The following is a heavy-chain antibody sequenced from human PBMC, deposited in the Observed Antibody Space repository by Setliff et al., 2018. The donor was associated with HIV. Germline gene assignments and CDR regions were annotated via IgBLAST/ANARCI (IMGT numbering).Heavy chain of an antibody. D-gene: IGHD2-2*01. CDR2: INHSGST. V-gene: IGHV4-34*01. J-gene: IGHJ6*02. CDR3: ARGHCSGTNCYGVDYYGMDV. CDR1: GGSFSDYY. Sequence: PSETLSLTCAVYGGSFSDYYWSWIRQPPGKGLEWIGEINHSGSTNYNPSLKRRVTISVDTSKNQFSLKLNSVTAADTAVYYCARGHCSGTNCYGVDYYGMDVWGQGTTVTVSS.